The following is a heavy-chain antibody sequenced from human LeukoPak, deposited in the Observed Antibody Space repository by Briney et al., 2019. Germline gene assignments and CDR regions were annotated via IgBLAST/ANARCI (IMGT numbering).Heavy chain of an antibody. V-gene: IGHV1-69*04. Sequence: ASVKVSCKASGGTFSSYAISWVRQAPGQGLEWMGRMIPILGIANYAQKFQGRVTITADKSTSTAYMELSSLRSEDTAVYYCARGTHSTIFGPAAGVNWFDPWGQGTLVTVSS. CDR2: MIPILGIA. D-gene: IGHD3-3*01. CDR1: GGTFSSYA. CDR3: ARGTHSTIFGPAAGVNWFDP. J-gene: IGHJ5*02.